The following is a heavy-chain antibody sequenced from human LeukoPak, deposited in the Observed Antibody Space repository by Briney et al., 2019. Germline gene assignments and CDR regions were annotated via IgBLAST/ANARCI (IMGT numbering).Heavy chain of an antibody. CDR1: EFTFIDNY. CDR2: ISSSGSTI. V-gene: IGHV3-11*01. J-gene: IGHJ4*02. D-gene: IGHD3-9*01. CDR3: AGNYFDGPFDY. Sequence: GPLRLSFAASEFTFIDNYRSWIRKAPGRGREWVSYISSSGSTIYYADSVKGRFTISRDNAKNSLYLQMNSLRAEDTAVYYCAGNYFDGPFDYWGQGTLVTVSS.